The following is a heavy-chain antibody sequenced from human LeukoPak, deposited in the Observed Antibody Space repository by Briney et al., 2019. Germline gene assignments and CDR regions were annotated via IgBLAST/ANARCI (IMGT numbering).Heavy chain of an antibody. D-gene: IGHD6-13*01. Sequence: GGSLRLSCADSRFTFSNYWMSWVRQAPGKGLEWVANIKQDGSEKYYVDSVKGRFTISRDNAKNSLYLQMNSLRAEDTAVYYCARFIAAPYYFDYWGRGTLVTVSS. CDR1: RFTFSNYW. V-gene: IGHV3-7*01. CDR3: ARFIAAPYYFDY. CDR2: IKQDGSEK. J-gene: IGHJ4*02.